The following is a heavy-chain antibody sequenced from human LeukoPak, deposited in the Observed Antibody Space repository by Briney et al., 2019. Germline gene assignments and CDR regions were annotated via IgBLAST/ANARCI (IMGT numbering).Heavy chain of an antibody. D-gene: IGHD5-18*01. CDR1: GYTFTSYG. CDR3: ARAYSYGSDYYYGMDV. V-gene: IGHV1-18*01. J-gene: IGHJ6*02. Sequence: ASVKVSCKASGYTFTSYGISWVRQAPGQGLEWMGWISGYNGNTKYAHKVQGRVTMTTDTSTGTAYMELRSLRSDDTAVYYCARAYSYGSDYYYGMDVWRQGTTVTVSS. CDR2: ISGYNGNT.